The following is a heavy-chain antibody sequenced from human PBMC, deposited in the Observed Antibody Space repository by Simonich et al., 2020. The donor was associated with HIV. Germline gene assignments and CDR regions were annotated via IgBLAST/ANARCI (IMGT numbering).Heavy chain of an antibody. CDR1: GGSFSGYY. J-gene: IGHJ3*02. CDR3: ARGYCSRTSCMGGDTFDI. V-gene: IGHV4-34*01. CDR2: INHFGGT. D-gene: IGHD2-2*01. Sequence: QVRLQQWGAGLLKPSETLSLTCAVYGGSFSGYYWSWIRQSPGKGLEWIGEINHFGGTNYNPSLKGRVPISVDTSKNQFSLKLSSVTAADTAVFYCARGYCSRTSCMGGDTFDIWGQGTVVTVS.